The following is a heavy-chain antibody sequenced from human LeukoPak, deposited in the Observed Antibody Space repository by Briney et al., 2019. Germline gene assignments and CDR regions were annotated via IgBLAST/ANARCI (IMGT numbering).Heavy chain of an antibody. Sequence: PSETLSLTCAVYGGSFSGYYWSWIRQPPGKGLEWIGEINHSGGTNYNPSLKSRVTISVDTSKNQFSLKLSSVTAADTAVYYCAREDTAMVTGVDYWGQGTLVTVSS. D-gene: IGHD5-18*01. CDR3: AREDTAMVTGVDY. CDR2: INHSGGT. J-gene: IGHJ4*02. CDR1: GGSFSGYY. V-gene: IGHV4-34*01.